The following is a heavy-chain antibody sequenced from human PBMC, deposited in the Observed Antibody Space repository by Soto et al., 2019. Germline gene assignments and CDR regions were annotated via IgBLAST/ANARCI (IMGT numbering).Heavy chain of an antibody. D-gene: IGHD3-10*01. V-gene: IGHV4-30-4*01. CDR1: GGSISSGDYY. Sequence: SETLSLTCTVSGGSISSGDYYWSWIRQPPGKGLEWIGYIYYSGSTYYNPSLKSRVTISVDTSKNQFSLKLSSVTAADTAVYYCARENEFSGRYFDYWGQGTLVTAPQ. CDR2: IYYSGST. CDR3: ARENEFSGRYFDY. J-gene: IGHJ4*02.